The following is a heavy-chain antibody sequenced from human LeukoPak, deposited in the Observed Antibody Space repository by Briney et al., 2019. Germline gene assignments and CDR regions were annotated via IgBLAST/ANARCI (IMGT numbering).Heavy chain of an antibody. D-gene: IGHD1-26*01. Sequence: GASVKVSCKASGYTFTNYYMHWVRQAPGKGLEWMGIINPSGGSTSYAQKFQGRVTMTRDMSTTTVYMELRSLRSEDTAVYCCARAGGMGANSDFFANHWGRGTMVTVSS. J-gene: IGHJ5*02. CDR3: ARAGGMGANSDFFANH. V-gene: IGHV1-46*01. CDR1: GYTFTNYY. CDR2: INPSGGST.